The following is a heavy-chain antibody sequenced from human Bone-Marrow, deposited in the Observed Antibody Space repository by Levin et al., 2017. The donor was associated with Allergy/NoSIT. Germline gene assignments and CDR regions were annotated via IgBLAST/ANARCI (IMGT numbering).Heavy chain of an antibody. CDR2: IYSFGST. D-gene: IGHD6-19*01. CDR3: ARVGYTSGWRHFDY. Sequence: SPTLSLTCTVSGGSIRSYYWSWIRQPAGKGLEWLGHIYSFGSTNFNPSLKSRVSMSVDTSKNQVSLNLTSVTAADTAVYYCARVGYTSGWRHFDYWGQGTLVTVSS. V-gene: IGHV4-4*07. J-gene: IGHJ4*02. CDR1: GGSIRSYY.